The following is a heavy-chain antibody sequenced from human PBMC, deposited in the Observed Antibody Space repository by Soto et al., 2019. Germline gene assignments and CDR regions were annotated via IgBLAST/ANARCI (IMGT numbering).Heavy chain of an antibody. J-gene: IGHJ4*02. CDR2: ISGSGGST. Sequence: GGSLRLSCAASGFTFSSYAMSWVRQAPGKGLEWVSAISGSGGSTYYADSVKGRFTISRDNSKNTLYLQMNSLRAEDTAVYYCAKDQYYDFWSGYSDFDYWGQGTLVTVS. CDR3: AKDQYYDFWSGYSDFDY. V-gene: IGHV3-23*01. D-gene: IGHD3-3*01. CDR1: GFTFSSYA.